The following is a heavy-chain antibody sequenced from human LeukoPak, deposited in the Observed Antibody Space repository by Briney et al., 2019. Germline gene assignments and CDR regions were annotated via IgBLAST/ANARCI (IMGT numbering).Heavy chain of an antibody. Sequence: SGGSLRLSCAASGFTFSNYIMNWVRQAPGKGLEWVSSITNSSSYIYYADSVKGRFTTSRDNAKNSLYLQMNSLRAEDTAVYYCAKGITWAYYYDSSGYYSLDYWGQGTLVTVSS. V-gene: IGHV3-21*06. CDR3: AKGITWAYYYDSSGYYSLDY. CDR2: ITNSSSYI. J-gene: IGHJ4*02. CDR1: GFTFSNYI. D-gene: IGHD3-22*01.